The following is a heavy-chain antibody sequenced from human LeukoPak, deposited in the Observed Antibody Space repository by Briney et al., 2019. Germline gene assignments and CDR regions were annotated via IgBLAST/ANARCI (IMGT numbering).Heavy chain of an antibody. J-gene: IGHJ5*02. CDR1: GYTFTSYD. D-gene: IGHD2-2*01. CDR3: ARSYQPLLKNWFDP. CDR2: ISAYNGNT. Sequence: GASVKVSCKASGYTFTSYDISWVRQAPGQGLEWMGWISAYNGNTNYAQKLQGRVTMTTDTSTSTAYMELRSLRSDDTAVYYCARSYQPLLKNWFDPWGQGTLVTVSS. V-gene: IGHV1-18*01.